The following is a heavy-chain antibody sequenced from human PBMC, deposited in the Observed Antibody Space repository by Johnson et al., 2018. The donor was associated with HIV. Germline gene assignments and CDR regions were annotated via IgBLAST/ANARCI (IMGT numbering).Heavy chain of an antibody. J-gene: IGHJ3*01. CDR3: ARDWGPRLGYYDSSGYYWAFDV. Sequence: VQLVESGGGLNQPGGSLRLSCAASGFTVSSNYMSWVRQAPGKGLEWVAKIRQDGSEKYYVDSVKGRFTISRDNAKNSLYLQMNSLRAEDTAVYYCARDWGPRLGYYDSSGYYWAFDVWGQGTMVTVSS. D-gene: IGHD3-22*01. V-gene: IGHV3-7*01. CDR2: IRQDGSEK. CDR1: GFTVSSNY.